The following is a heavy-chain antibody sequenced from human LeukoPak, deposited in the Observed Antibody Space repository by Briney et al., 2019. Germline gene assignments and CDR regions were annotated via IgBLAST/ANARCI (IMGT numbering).Heavy chain of an antibody. D-gene: IGHD5-18*01. CDR1: GDTFSSYS. Sequence: SVKVSCKASGDTFSSYSITWVRKAPGQGLEWMGGIIPIFATTNYAQKFQGRVTITADESTGTAYMELSSLRSDDTAVYYCARPKRGGYSYGYHFDYWGQGTLVTVSS. CDR2: IIPIFATT. CDR3: ARPKRGGYSYGYHFDY. J-gene: IGHJ4*02. V-gene: IGHV1-69*13.